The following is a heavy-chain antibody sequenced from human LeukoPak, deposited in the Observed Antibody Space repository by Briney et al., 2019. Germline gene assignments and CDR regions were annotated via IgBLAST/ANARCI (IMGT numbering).Heavy chain of an antibody. J-gene: IGHJ4*02. D-gene: IGHD3-10*01. Sequence: GGSLRLSCAASGFTSSGYAMSWVRQAPGKGLEWVSAISGSGGSTYYADSVKGRFTISRDNSKNTLYLQMNSLRAEDTAVYYCTKIMVRGVPTDYWGQGTLVTVSS. V-gene: IGHV3-23*01. CDR2: ISGSGGST. CDR3: TKIMVRGVPTDY. CDR1: GFTSSGYA.